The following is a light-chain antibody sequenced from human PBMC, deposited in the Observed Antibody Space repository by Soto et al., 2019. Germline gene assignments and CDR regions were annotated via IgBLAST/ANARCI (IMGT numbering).Light chain of an antibody. CDR2: KAS. V-gene: IGKV1-5*03. Sequence: DIQMTQSPSTLFASVGDRVTITCRASQSIDNWLAWYQQKPGKAPKFLIYKASSLQSGVPSRFSGSGSGTEFTPTISSLQPDDFATYYCQHYNSYSSMYTFGQGTKLEIK. CDR1: QSIDNW. J-gene: IGKJ2*01. CDR3: QHYNSYSSMYT.